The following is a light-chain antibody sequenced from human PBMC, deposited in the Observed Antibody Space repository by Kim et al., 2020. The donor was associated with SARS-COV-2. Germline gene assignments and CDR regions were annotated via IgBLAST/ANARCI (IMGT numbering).Light chain of an antibody. CDR3: QQYDMSPLT. J-gene: IGKJ4*01. Sequence: SPGERATLSCRASQSVSSSYLAWYQQKPGQAPRLLIYGASSRATGIPDRFSGSESGTDFTLTISRLEPEDFAVYYCQQYDMSPLTFGGGTKLEI. CDR1: QSVSSSY. CDR2: GAS. V-gene: IGKV3-20*01.